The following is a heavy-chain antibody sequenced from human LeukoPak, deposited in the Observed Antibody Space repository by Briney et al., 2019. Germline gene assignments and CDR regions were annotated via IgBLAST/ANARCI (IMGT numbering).Heavy chain of an antibody. D-gene: IGHD3-9*01. CDR1: GFTFSTSA. CDR3: TRDPLRYLRVGHYDY. J-gene: IGHJ4*02. Sequence: PGGSLRLSCAASGFTFSTSAMNWVRQVPGKGLEWVSSIDYDSSHIYYAASVRGRFTISRDNARDSVYLQMVSLRVEDTAVYYCTRDPLRYLRVGHYDYWGQGTLVAVSS. CDR2: IDYDSSHI. V-gene: IGHV3-21*01.